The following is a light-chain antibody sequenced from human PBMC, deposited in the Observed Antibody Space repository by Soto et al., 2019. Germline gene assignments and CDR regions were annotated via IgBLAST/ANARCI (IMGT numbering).Light chain of an antibody. CDR3: QNDNSTTRR. V-gene: IGKV1-27*01. CDR1: QGISNW. J-gene: IGKJ4*02. Sequence: DILMSHTATCLCASIVELGTITCRASQGISNWLAWYQQKPGRVPKLLIYAASTLHSGVPSRFSGSGSGTDFTLTISSLQPEDVATYYCQNDNSTTRRFGEVSKVAIK. CDR2: AAS.